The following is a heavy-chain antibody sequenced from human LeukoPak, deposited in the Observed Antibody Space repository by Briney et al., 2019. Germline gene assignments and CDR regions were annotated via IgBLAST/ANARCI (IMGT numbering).Heavy chain of an antibody. CDR3: TTEDIVVVVGAYDP. D-gene: IGHD2-15*01. CDR2: IKSKTDGGTT. J-gene: IGHJ5*02. Sequence: GGSLRLSCAASGFTFSHAWMTWVGQAPGKGLEWVGRIKSKTDGGTTDYAAPVKGRFTISRDDSKNTLYLQMNSLKIEDTAVYYCTTEDIVVVVGAYDPWGQGNLVTVSS. CDR1: GFTFSHAW. V-gene: IGHV3-15*01.